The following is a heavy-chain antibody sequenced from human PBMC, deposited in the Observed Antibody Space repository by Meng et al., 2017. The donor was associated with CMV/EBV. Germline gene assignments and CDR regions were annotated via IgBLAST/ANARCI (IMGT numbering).Heavy chain of an antibody. J-gene: IGHJ6*02. CDR1: SYG. CDR2: IWYDGSNK. V-gene: IGHV3-33*06. D-gene: IGHD3-10*01. Sequence: SYGLPWVRPAPGKGLEWVAVIWYDGSNKYYADSVKGRFTISRDNSKNTLYLQMNSLRAEDTAVYYCAKDLNYYGSGILYYYYGMDVWGQGTMVTVSS. CDR3: AKDLNYYGSGILYYYYGMDV.